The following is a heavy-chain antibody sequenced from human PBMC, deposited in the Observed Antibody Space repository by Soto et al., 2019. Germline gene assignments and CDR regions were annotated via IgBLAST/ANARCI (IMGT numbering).Heavy chain of an antibody. Sequence: QLQLQESGPGLVKPSETLSPTCTVSGGSISGYSLSWIRRPPGKGLDWIGCIYYSGSTNYNPSITSRVTISVDTSKNQFSLKLSSVTAADTAVYYCARAKRNMFGIVGATTWFDHWGQGTLVTVSS. CDR1: GGSISGYS. D-gene: IGHD1-26*01. V-gene: IGHV4-59*01. CDR2: IYYSGST. CDR3: ARAKRNMFGIVGATTWFDH. J-gene: IGHJ5*02.